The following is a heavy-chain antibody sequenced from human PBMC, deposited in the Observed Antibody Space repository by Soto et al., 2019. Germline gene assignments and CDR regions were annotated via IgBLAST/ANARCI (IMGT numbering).Heavy chain of an antibody. Sequence: EVQLVESGGGLVQPGGSLRLSCAASGFTVSSNYMSWVRQAPGKGLEWVSVIYSGGSTYYADSVKGRFTISRDNSNNTLYLQMNSLRAEDTAVYYCAREYCSGGSCYFADYWGQGTLVTVSS. J-gene: IGHJ4*02. V-gene: IGHV3-66*01. CDR2: IYSGGST. CDR3: AREYCSGGSCYFADY. D-gene: IGHD2-15*01. CDR1: GFTVSSNY.